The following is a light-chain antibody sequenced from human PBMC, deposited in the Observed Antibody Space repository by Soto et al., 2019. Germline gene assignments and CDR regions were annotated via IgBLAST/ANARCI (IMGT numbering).Light chain of an antibody. CDR2: DAS. CDR3: QQRLNWPPG. V-gene: IGKV3-11*01. Sequence: EIFLTQSPDTLSLSPLERATLTCRASQSVTNYIAWYQQRPGQAPRLLIYDASNRATGVPARFSGSRSGTDFTLTISDLEPADFGLYYCQQRLNWPPGFGQGTKVDIK. J-gene: IGKJ1*01. CDR1: QSVTNY.